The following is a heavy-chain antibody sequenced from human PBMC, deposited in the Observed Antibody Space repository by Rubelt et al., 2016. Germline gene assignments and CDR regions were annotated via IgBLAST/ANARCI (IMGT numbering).Heavy chain of an antibody. J-gene: IGHJ4*02. V-gene: IGHV1-46*01. D-gene: IGHD1-26*01. CDR1: GYTFTSYY. CDR3: ARGGSGTSSAVDY. CDR2: INPNGGST. Sequence: QVQLVQSGAEVKKPGASVKVSCKASGYTFTSYYMHWVRQAPGQGLEWMGIINPNGGSTSYAQKFQGSVTMTRDTSASTAYMEVGSLRSEDTAVYYCARGGSGTSSAVDYWGQGTLVTVSS.